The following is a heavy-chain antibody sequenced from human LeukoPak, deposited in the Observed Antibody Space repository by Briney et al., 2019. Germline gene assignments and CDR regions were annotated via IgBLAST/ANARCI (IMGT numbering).Heavy chain of an antibody. CDR1: GYIFTTYA. J-gene: IGHJ6*02. CDR3: ARVNVDSAMGIYYYYGMDV. V-gene: IGHV7-4-1*02. Sequence: GASVKVSCKASGYIFTTYAVNWVRQAPGQGLEWVGWINTNTGNPTYGQGFTGRFVFSLDTSVSTAYLQISSLKAGDTAIYYCARVNVDSAMGIYYYYGMDVWGQGTTVTVSS. D-gene: IGHD5-18*01. CDR2: INTNTGNP.